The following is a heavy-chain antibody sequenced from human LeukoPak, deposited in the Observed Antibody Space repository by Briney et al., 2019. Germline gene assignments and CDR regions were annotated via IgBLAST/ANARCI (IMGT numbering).Heavy chain of an antibody. CDR3: ASNPSIPVTYGDYVDRYGMDV. CDR2: INPNSGGT. Sequence: ASVKVSCKASGYTFTGYYMHWVRQAPAQGLEWMGWINPNSGGTNYAQKFQGRVTMTRDTSISTAYMELSRLRSDDTAVYYCASNPSIPVTYGDYVDRYGMDVWGQGTTVTVSS. J-gene: IGHJ6*02. V-gene: IGHV1-2*02. CDR1: GYTFTGYY. D-gene: IGHD4-17*01.